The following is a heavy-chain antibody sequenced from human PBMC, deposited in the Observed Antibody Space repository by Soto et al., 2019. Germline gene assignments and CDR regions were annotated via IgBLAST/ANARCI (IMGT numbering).Heavy chain of an antibody. V-gene: IGHV1-18*01. Sequence: QVRLVQSGVEAKKPGASVKVSCKASGYTFTSYGITWVRQAPGQGLEWMGWISAHNGNTDYAQKLQGRVIVTRDTSTSTAYMELRSLRSDDTAVYYCARGRYGDYWGQGALVTVSS. J-gene: IGHJ4*02. CDR1: GYTFTSYG. CDR2: ISAHNGNT. D-gene: IGHD1-1*01. CDR3: ARGRYGDY.